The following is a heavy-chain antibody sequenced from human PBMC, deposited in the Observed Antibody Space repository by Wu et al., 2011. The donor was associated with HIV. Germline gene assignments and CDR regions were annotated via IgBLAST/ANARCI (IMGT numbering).Heavy chain of an antibody. Sequence: TFSSYAISWVRQAPGQGLEWMGWMNPNSGNTGYAQKFQGRVTMTRNTSISTAYMELSSLRSEDTAVYYCARGTTWRYYYMDVWGKGTTVTVSS. CDR3: ARGTTWRYYYMDV. CDR1: TFSSYA. D-gene: IGHD2/OR15-2a*01. J-gene: IGHJ6*03. V-gene: IGHV1-8*02. CDR2: MNPNSGNT.